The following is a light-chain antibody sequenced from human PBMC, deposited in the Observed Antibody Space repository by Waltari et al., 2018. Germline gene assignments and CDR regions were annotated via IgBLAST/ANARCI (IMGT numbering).Light chain of an antibody. CDR1: SSDVGPSNY. J-gene: IGLJ2*01. V-gene: IGLV2-14*03. CDR3: NSYTTISTLV. CDR2: DVS. Sequence: QSALTQPASVSGSPGQSITISCTGTSSDVGPSNYVSWYQQYPGKAPKLIIYDVSYRPSGFFSRFSGSKSGNMASLTISGLQAEDVADYYCNSYTTISTLVFGGGTKLTVL.